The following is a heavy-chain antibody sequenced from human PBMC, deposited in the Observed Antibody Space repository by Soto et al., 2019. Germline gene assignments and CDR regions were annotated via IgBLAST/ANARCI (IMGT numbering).Heavy chain of an antibody. CDR3: AKDRSSGSPYYGMDF. V-gene: IGHV3-9*01. D-gene: IGHD3-10*01. CDR1: GFTFGDYA. J-gene: IGHJ6*02. Sequence: GGSLRLSCAASGFTFGDYAMHWVRQVPGKGLEWVSGFKWNSGDVGYADSVKGRFTIARDNAKNSLYLQMNSLRPEDTAVYYCAKDRSSGSPYYGMDFWGQGTMVTVSS. CDR2: FKWNSGDV.